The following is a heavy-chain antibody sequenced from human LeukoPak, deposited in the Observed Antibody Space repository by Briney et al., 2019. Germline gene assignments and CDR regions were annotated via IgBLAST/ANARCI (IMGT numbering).Heavy chain of an antibody. Sequence: PGGSLRLSCAASGFTFSSYGMHWVRQAPGKGLEWVAVISYDGSNKYYADSVKGRFTISRDNSKNTLYLQMNSLRAEDTAVYYCAKAERRITGTPGYYFDYWGQGTLVTVSS. CDR1: GFTFSSYG. V-gene: IGHV3-30*18. CDR3: AKAERRITGTPGYYFDY. CDR2: ISYDGSNK. D-gene: IGHD1-20*01. J-gene: IGHJ4*02.